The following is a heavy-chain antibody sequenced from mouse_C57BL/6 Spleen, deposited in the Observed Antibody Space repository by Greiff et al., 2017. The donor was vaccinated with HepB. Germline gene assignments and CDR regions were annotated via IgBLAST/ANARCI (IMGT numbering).Heavy chain of an antibody. CDR2: INYDGSST. D-gene: IGHD2-1*01. J-gene: IGHJ4*01. V-gene: IGHV5-16*01. CDR1: GFTFSDYY. Sequence: EVMLVESEGGLVQPGSSMKLSCTASGFTFSDYYMAWVRQVPEKGLEWVANINYDGSSTYYLDSLKSRFIISRDNAKNILYLQMSSLKSEDTATYYCARIYYGNYYYAMDYWGQGTSVTVSS. CDR3: ARIYYGNYYYAMDY.